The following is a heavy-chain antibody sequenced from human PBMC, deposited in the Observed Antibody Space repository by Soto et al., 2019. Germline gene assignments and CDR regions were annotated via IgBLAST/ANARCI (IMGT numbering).Heavy chain of an antibody. Sequence: EVQLVESGGGLVQPGGSLRLSCAASGFTFSSYWMSWVRQAPGKGLEWVANIKQDGSEKYYVDSVKGRFTISRDNAKNSLYLQMNSLRAGDTAVYYCARARRQWLVPPSYYGMDVWGQGTTVTVSS. J-gene: IGHJ6*02. D-gene: IGHD6-19*01. CDR3: ARARRQWLVPPSYYGMDV. V-gene: IGHV3-7*01. CDR2: IKQDGSEK. CDR1: GFTFSSYW.